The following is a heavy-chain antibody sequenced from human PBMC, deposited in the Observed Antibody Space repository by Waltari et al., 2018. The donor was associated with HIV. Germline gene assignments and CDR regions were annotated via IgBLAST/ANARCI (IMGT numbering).Heavy chain of an antibody. J-gene: IGHJ6*02. CDR3: ASGYSSSWRSDYYYYGMDV. D-gene: IGHD6-13*01. V-gene: IGHV3-74*01. CDR2: INSDGSST. CDR1: GFTFSSDW. Sequence: EVQLVESGGGLVQPGGSLRLSCAASGFTFSSDWMHRVRQAPGKGLVWVSRINSDGSSTSYADSVKGRFTISRDNAKNTLYLQMNSLRAEDTAVYYCASGYSSSWRSDYYYYGMDVWGQGTTVTVSS.